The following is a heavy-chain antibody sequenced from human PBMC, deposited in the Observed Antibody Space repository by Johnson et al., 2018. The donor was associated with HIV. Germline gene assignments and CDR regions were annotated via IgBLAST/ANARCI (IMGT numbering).Heavy chain of an antibody. CDR1: GFTFRDYY. V-gene: IGHV3-11*04. CDR3: AKAIGIALDI. D-gene: IGHD2/OR15-2a*01. CDR2: ISGGGSTI. J-gene: IGHJ3*02. Sequence: QVQLVESGGGVVQPGRSLRLSCAASGFTFRDYYMSWIRQAPGKGLEWVSFISGGGSTIYYADSVKGRFTISRDNSKNTLYLQMNSLRAEDTAVYYCAKAIGIALDIWGQGTMVTV.